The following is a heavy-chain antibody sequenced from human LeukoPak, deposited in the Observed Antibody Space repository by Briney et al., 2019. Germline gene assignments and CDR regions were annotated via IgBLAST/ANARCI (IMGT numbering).Heavy chain of an antibody. V-gene: IGHV3-74*03. CDR3: AREGSPYNSGWPIDH. D-gene: IGHD6-19*01. J-gene: IGHJ4*02. CDR2: IRGDGRAT. Sequence: GGSLRLSCAASGFIFTDYWMHWVRQAPGKELVWVARIRGDGRATTYADSVKGRFTISRDNAMNTAFLQMKSLRADDTAIYYCAREGSPYNSGWPIDHWGQGTLVIVSS. CDR1: GFIFTDYW.